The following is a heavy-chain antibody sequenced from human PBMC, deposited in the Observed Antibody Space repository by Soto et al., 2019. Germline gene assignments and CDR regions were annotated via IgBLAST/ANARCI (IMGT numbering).Heavy chain of an antibody. J-gene: IGHJ4*02. Sequence: SETLSLTCTVSGCSISSRNYYWGWIRQPPGKGLEWIGSMYYSGSPYHNPSLKSRVTISVDTSKNQFSLKLTSVTAADTAIYYCARLLYDRSGYYYFDLWGQGIPVT. CDR3: ARLLYDRSGYYYFDL. D-gene: IGHD3-22*01. CDR2: MYYSGSP. CDR1: GCSISSRNYY. V-gene: IGHV4-39*01.